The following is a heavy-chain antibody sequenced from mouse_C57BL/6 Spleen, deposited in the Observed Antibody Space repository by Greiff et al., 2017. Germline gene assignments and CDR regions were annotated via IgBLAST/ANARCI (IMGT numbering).Heavy chain of an antibody. D-gene: IGHD1-1*01. CDR3: ARGTTVVPYWYFDV. CDR1: GYTFTSYG. Sequence: QVQLQQSGAELARPGASVKLSCKASGYTFTSYGISWVKQRTGQGLEWIGEIYPRSGNTYYNEKFKGKATLTADKSSSTAYMELRSLTSEDSAVYICARGTTVVPYWYFDVWGTGTTDTVSS. CDR2: IYPRSGNT. V-gene: IGHV1-81*01. J-gene: IGHJ1*03.